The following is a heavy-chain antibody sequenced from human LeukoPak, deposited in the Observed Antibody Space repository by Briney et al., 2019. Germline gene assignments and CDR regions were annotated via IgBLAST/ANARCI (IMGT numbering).Heavy chain of an antibody. Sequence: SVKVSCKASGGTFSSCTISWVRQAPGQGLEVMGGIIPIFGTANYAQKFQGRVTITADESTGTAYMELSSLRSEDTAVYYCARAVGGDGSVSLWGPGTLVTVSS. CDR2: IIPIFGTA. J-gene: IGHJ4*02. D-gene: IGHD3-10*01. CDR3: ARAVGGDGSVSL. CDR1: GGTFSSCT. V-gene: IGHV1-69*13.